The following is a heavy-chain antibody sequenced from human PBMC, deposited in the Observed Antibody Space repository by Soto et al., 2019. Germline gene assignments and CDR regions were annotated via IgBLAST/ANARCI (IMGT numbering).Heavy chain of an antibody. D-gene: IGHD2-21*02. J-gene: IGHJ4*02. CDR1: GGSFSGYY. V-gene: IGHV4-34*01. CDR3: ARGPKKLLY. Sequence: SETLSLTCAVSGGSFSGYYWTWIRQPPGKGLEWIGEINHSGSTNYNPSLKSRVTISIDTSKSQFSLNVTSVTAADTAVYYCARGPKKLLYWGQGTLVTVSS. CDR2: INHSGST.